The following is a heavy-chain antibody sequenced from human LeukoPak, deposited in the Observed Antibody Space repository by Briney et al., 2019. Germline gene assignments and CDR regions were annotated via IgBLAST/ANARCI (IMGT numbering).Heavy chain of an antibody. V-gene: IGHV3-9*01. CDR1: GFTFDDYA. CDR3: AKRSCMDV. Sequence: PGGSLRLSCAASGFTFDDYAMHWVRQAPGKGLEWVSGISWDSGSIGYADSVKGRFTISRDNAKNSLYLQMNSLRAEDTAVYYCAKRSCMDVWGQGTTVTVSS. CDR2: ISWDSGSI. J-gene: IGHJ6*02.